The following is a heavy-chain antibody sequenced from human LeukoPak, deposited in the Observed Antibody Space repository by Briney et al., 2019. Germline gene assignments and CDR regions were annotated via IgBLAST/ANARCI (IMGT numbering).Heavy chain of an antibody. CDR3: ARDVAAGRMFDY. D-gene: IGHD6-13*01. V-gene: IGHV4-59*12. J-gene: IGHJ4*02. CDR2: IYYSGST. Sequence: SETLSLTCTVSGGSISSYYWSWIRQPPGKGLEWIGYIYYSGSTYYNPSLKSRVTISVDTSKNQFSLKLSSVTAADTAVYYCARDVAAGRMFDYWGQGTLVTVSS. CDR1: GGSISSYY.